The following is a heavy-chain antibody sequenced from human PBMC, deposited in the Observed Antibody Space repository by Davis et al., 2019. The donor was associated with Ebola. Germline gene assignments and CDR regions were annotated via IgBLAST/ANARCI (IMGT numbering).Heavy chain of an antibody. CDR2: LDPSDSHT. Sequence: GESPQIPCQGSGNSITSHWISWVRQMPGKGLEWMGRLDPSDSHTNYSPSFKGHVTISADKSISTAYLQWSSLKASDTAMYYCAIHRYYYYGMDVWGQGTTVTVSS. CDR1: GNSITSHW. J-gene: IGHJ6*02. V-gene: IGHV5-10-1*01. CDR3: AIHRYYYYGMDV.